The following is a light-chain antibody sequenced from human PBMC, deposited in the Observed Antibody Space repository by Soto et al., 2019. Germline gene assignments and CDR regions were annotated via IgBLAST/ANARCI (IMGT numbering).Light chain of an antibody. CDR3: QQTYDTPPT. Sequence: DIQMTQSPSSLFASXGDRVTIACRARQTISTYLNWYQQKPGKAPKLLIFGASTLQSGVPSRFSGSGSGTEFILTISSLQREDFATYYCQQTYDTPPTFGQGTKVDTK. J-gene: IGKJ1*01. CDR2: GAS. V-gene: IGKV1-39*01. CDR1: QTISTY.